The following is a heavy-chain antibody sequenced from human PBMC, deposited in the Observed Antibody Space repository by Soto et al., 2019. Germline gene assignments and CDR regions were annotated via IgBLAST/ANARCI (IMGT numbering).Heavy chain of an antibody. D-gene: IGHD2-15*01. CDR1: GFTFSTYG. CDR3: QSYCSGGSCFRTNAFAF. CDR2: VSGSRDDT. Sequence: GGSLRLSCAASGFTFSTYGMSWVRQAPGKGLEWVGVVSGSRDDTYYADSVKGRFTVSRDNSKNTLYLQMHSLRAEDTAVYYCQSYCSGGSCFRTNAFAFWGRGTRVTVSS. J-gene: IGHJ3*01. V-gene: IGHV3-23*01.